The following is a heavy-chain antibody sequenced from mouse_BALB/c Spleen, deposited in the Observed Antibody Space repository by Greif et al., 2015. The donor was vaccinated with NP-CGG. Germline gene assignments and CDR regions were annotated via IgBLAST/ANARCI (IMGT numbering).Heavy chain of an antibody. D-gene: IGHD1-3*01. J-gene: IGHJ4*01. CDR1: GYTFTSYW. Sequence: QAQLKESGAELVKPGASVKLSCKASGYTFTSYWMHWVKQRPGQGLEWIGEIDPSDSYTNYNQKFKGKATLTVDKSSSTAYMQLSSLTSEDSAVYYCARKDNRGYAMDYWGQGSSVTVSS. V-gene: IGHV1-69*02. CDR3: ARKDNRGYAMDY. CDR2: IDPSDSYT.